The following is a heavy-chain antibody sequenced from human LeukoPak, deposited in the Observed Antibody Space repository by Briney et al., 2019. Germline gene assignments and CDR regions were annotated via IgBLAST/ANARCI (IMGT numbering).Heavy chain of an antibody. J-gene: IGHJ4*02. Sequence: GGSLRLSCAGSGFPFSSHGMNWVRQAPGTGLEWVSGISPGGGPTYYADSVKGRFTISRDDSKNTVYLQMKNLRAEDTAVYYCAKDGAWLRFDDWGQGILVTVSS. CDR3: AKDGAWLRFDD. CDR2: ISPGGGPT. D-gene: IGHD5-12*01. CDR1: GFPFSSHG. V-gene: IGHV3-23*01.